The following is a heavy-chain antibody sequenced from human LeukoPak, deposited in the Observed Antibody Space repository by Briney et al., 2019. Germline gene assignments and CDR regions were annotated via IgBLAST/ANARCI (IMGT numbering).Heavy chain of an antibody. D-gene: IGHD2-15*01. V-gene: IGHV3-9*01. CDR1: GFTFDDYT. J-gene: IGHJ6*02. CDR3: ARDPRVHCSGGSCYSSLYYYGMDV. CDR2: ISWNSGSI. Sequence: GGALRLSCAASGFTFDDYTMHWGRHAPGKGLGWGSGISWNSGSIGYADPVKGRFTISRENAKNSLYLPMNSLRAEDTAVYYCARDPRVHCSGGSCYSSLYYYGMDVWGQGTTVTVSS.